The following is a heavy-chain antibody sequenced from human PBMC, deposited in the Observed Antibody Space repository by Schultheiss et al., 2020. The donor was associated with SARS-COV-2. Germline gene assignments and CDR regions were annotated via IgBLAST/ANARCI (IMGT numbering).Heavy chain of an antibody. CDR3: ARELVGSAAL. V-gene: IGHV4-34*09. Sequence: SETLSLTCAVYGGSFSGYYWSWIRQPPGKGLEWIGYIYYSGSTYYNPSLKSRVTISVDTSKNQFSLKLSSVTAADTAVYYCARELVGSAALWGRGTLVTVSS. D-gene: IGHD6-19*01. CDR2: IYYSGST. J-gene: IGHJ2*01. CDR1: GGSFSGYY.